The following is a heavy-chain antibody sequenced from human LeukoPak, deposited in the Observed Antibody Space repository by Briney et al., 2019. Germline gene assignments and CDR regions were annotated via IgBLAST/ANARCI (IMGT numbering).Heavy chain of an antibody. CDR2: IYPGDSDT. Sequence: GESLKISCKGSGYSFTSYWIGWVRQMPGKGLEWMGIIYPGDSDTRYSPSFQGQVTISADKSISTAYLQWSSLKASDTAMYYCARHRYTAPITDRGITVLDYWGQGTLVTVSS. CDR3: ARHRYTAPITDRGITVLDY. D-gene: IGHD2-2*02. CDR1: GYSFTSYW. V-gene: IGHV5-51*01. J-gene: IGHJ4*02.